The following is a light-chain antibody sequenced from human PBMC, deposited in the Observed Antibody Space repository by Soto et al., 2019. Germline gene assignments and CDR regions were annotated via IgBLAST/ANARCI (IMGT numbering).Light chain of an antibody. Sequence: QSVLTQPASVSGSPGQSITISCTGTSSDVGGYNYVSWYQQHPGKAPKLMLYEVSNRPSGISNRFSGSKSGNTASLTISGLQAEDEDDYYCSSYTSSSTLCVFGTGTKVTVL. V-gene: IGLV2-14*01. CDR1: SSDVGGYNY. CDR2: EVS. J-gene: IGLJ1*01. CDR3: SSYTSSSTLCV.